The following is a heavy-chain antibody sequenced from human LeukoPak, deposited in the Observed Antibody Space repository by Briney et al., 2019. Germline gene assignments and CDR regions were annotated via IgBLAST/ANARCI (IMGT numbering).Heavy chain of an antibody. V-gene: IGHV3-30-3*01. Sequence: PRGSLRLSCAASGFTFSSYAMHWVRQAPGKGLEWVAVISYDGSNKYYADSVKGRFTISRDNSKNTLYLQMNSLRAEDTAVYYCARDSSGYHPLGYWGQGTLVTVSS. J-gene: IGHJ4*02. D-gene: IGHD3-22*01. CDR1: GFTFSSYA. CDR3: ARDSSGYHPLGY. CDR2: ISYDGSNK.